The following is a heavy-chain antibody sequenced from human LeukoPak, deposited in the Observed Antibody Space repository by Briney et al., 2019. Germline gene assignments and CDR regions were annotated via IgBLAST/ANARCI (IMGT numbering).Heavy chain of an antibody. Sequence: PSETLSLTCTVSGGSISSYYWSWIRQPPGKGLEWSGYIYYSGSTNYNPSLKSRVTISVDTSKNQFSLKLSSVTAADTAVYYCARGEDDYFDYWGQGTLVTVSS. CDR1: GGSISSYY. D-gene: IGHD1-26*01. V-gene: IGHV4-59*01. J-gene: IGHJ4*02. CDR3: ARGEDDYFDY. CDR2: IYYSGST.